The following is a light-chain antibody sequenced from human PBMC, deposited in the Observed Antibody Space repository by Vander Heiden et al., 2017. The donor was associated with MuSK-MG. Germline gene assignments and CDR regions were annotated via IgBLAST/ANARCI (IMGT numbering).Light chain of an antibody. CDR3: QQYNKDPS. V-gene: IGKV3-15*01. J-gene: IGKJ3*01. CDR2: GAS. Sequence: EIVMTQSPATLSVSPGERATLSCRASRSVSSNLAWYQQKPGQAPRLLIYGASTRATGIPARFSGSGSGTEFTLTISSLQSEDFAVYYCQQYNKDPSFGPGTKVDIK. CDR1: RSVSSN.